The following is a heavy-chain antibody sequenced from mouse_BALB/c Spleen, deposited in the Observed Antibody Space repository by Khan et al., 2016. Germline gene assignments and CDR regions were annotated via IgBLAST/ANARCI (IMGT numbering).Heavy chain of an antibody. V-gene: IGHV3-5*02. Sequence: EVKLLESGPGLVKPSQTVSLTCTVTGISITTGNYRWSWIRQFPGNKLEWIGYIYYSGTITYNPSLTSRTTIIRDTSKNQFFLEMNSLTAEDTATYYCERDGGYDGYVDYWGQGTTLTVSS. J-gene: IGHJ2*01. CDR3: ERDGGYDGYVDY. CDR2: IYYSGTI. D-gene: IGHD2-14*01. CDR1: GISITTGNYR.